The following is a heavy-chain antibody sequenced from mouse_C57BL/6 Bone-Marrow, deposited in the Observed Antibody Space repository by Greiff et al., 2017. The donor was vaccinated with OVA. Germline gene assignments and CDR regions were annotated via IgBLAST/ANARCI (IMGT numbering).Heavy chain of an antibody. CDR3: ARDRSRDWFAD. V-gene: IGHV5-4*01. CDR1: GFTFSSYA. J-gene: IGHJ3*01. CDR2: ISDGGSYT. Sequence: EVQRVESGGGLVKPGGSLKLSCAASGFTFSSYAMSWVRQTPEKRLEWVATISDGGSYTYYPDNVKGRFTIARDNAKNNLYLQMSHLKSEDTAMYYCARDRSRDWFADWGQGTLVTVSA.